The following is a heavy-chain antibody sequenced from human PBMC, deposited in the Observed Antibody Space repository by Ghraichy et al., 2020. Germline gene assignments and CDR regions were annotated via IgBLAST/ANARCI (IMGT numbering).Heavy chain of an antibody. D-gene: IGHD3-10*01. CDR3: ARDRRGSGSYYHNWFDP. V-gene: IGHV4-34*01. CDR1: GGSFSGYY. CDR2: INHSGST. Sequence: SETLSLTCAVYGGSFSGYYWSWIRQPPGKGLEWIGEINHSGSTNYNPSLKSRVTISVDTSKNQFSLKLSSVTAADTAVNYCARDRRGSGSYYHNWFDPWGQGTLVTVSS. J-gene: IGHJ5*02.